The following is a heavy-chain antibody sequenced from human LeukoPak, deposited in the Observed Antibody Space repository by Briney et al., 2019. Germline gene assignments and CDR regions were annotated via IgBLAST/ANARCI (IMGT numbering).Heavy chain of an antibody. D-gene: IGHD5-24*01. V-gene: IGHV1-58*01. Sequence: GTSVKVSCKASGFTPGSAVQWVRQARGQRLEWIGWIVVGSGHTNYAQKVQERVTITRDMSTNTYYMELSSLRSEDTAVYYCVGDHPNYDYWGQGTLITVSS. CDR3: VGDHPNYDY. CDR2: IVVGSGHT. J-gene: IGHJ4*02. CDR1: GFTPGSA.